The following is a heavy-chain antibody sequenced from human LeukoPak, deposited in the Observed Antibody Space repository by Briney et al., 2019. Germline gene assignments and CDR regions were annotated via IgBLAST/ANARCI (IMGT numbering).Heavy chain of an antibody. D-gene: IGHD3-22*01. V-gene: IGHV4-59*01. J-gene: IGHJ6*03. CDR2: IYYSGST. Sequence: PSETLSLTCTVSSGSISSYYWSWIRQPPGKGLEWIGYIYYSGSTNYNPSLKSRVTISVDTSKNQFSLKLSSVTAADTAVYYCATLGYYDSSGYSDYYYYYMDVWGKGTTVTVSS. CDR3: ATLGYYDSSGYSDYYYYYMDV. CDR1: SGSISSYY.